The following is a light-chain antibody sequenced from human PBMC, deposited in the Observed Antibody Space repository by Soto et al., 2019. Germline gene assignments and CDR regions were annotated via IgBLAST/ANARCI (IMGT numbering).Light chain of an antibody. CDR3: HQYNTWPLT. Sequence: IGRTQSPVTLSVYPGERAIVCCRASQTIRSDLAWYQQKPGQAPRLLISDASTRATSIPARFNGSRHGTEFTLAISSLQSEDFAIYYCHQYNTWPLTFTGGTKADIK. CDR1: QTIRSD. V-gene: IGKV3-15*01. CDR2: DAS. J-gene: IGKJ4*01.